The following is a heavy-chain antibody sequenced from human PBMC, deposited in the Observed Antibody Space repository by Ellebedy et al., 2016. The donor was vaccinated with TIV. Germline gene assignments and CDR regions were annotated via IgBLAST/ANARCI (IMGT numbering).Heavy chain of an antibody. V-gene: IGHV4-34*01. CDR3: ARGPYGDYFGFDY. CDR2: INHSGST. Sequence: SETLSLTXAVYGGSFSGYYWSWIRQPPGKGLEWIGEINHSGSTNYNPSLKSRVTISVDTSKNQISLKLSSVTAADTAVYYCARGPYGDYFGFDYWGQGTLVTVSS. CDR1: GGSFSGYY. J-gene: IGHJ4*02. D-gene: IGHD4-17*01.